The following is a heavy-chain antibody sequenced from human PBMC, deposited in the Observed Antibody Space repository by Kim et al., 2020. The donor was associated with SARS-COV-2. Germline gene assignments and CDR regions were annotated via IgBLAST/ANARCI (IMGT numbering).Heavy chain of an antibody. J-gene: IGHJ6*02. CDR3: ARRAVTTFYYYYGMDV. Sequence: SVKVRFTISRDNSKNTLYLQMNSLRAEDTAVYYCARRAVTTFYYYYGMDVWGQGTTVTVSS. V-gene: IGHV3-23*01. D-gene: IGHD4-17*01.